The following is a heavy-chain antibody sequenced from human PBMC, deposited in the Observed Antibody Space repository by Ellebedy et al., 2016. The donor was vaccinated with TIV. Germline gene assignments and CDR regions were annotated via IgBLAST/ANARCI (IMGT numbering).Heavy chain of an antibody. CDR1: VYTFTSYG. Sequence: AASVKVSCQTSVYTFTSYGVSWVRQAPGHGLEWMGWISGLNGKTKYARTVQGRVTLTTDTAARTGYMERTSLGSDDTAVYYCARDNTVGGTNWFDPWGQGTLVIVSS. D-gene: IGHD6-19*01. CDR3: ARDNTVGGTNWFDP. V-gene: IGHV1-18*01. J-gene: IGHJ5*02. CDR2: ISGLNGKT.